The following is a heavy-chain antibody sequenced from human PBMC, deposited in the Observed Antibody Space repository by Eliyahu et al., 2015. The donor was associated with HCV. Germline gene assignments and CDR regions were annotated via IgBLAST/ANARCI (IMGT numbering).Heavy chain of an antibody. Sequence: QITLKESGPTLVKPTQTLTLTXTFSGFSLTTRDVAVGWIRQPPGKALEWLALIHWNDNNRYSPSLQNRLTITKDTSKNQVVLTMTNMDSVDTATYYCAHRLSYWGFDYWGQGTLVTVSS. CDR1: GFSLTTRDVA. J-gene: IGHJ4*01. CDR3: AHRLSYWGFDY. V-gene: IGHV2-5*01. D-gene: IGHD2-21*01. CDR2: IHWNDNN.